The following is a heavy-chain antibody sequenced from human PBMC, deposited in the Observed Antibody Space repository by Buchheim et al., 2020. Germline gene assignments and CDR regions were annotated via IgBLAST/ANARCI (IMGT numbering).Heavy chain of an antibody. J-gene: IGHJ5*02. Sequence: QVQLQESGPGLVKPSETLSLTCTVSGGSISSGNYYWSWIRQPAGKGLEWIGRIYTSGSTNSNPSLKSRVTISVASSTNQLSLKLSSVTAADTAVYYCARVHYFGISNWFDTWGQGTL. CDR1: GGSISSGNYY. CDR2: IYTSGST. D-gene: IGHD3-10*01. CDR3: ARVHYFGISNWFDT. V-gene: IGHV4-61*02.